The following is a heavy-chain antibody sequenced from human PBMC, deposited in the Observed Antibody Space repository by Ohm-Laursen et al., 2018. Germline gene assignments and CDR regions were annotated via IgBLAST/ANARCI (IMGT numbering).Heavy chain of an antibody. Sequence: ASVKVSCKASGGTFSSYAISWVRQAPGQGLEWMGWINPNSGGTNYAQKFQGRVTMTRDTSISTAYMELSRLRSDDTAVYYCARLRLYSSSFGGFDPWGQGTLVTVSS. D-gene: IGHD6-13*01. V-gene: IGHV1-2*02. J-gene: IGHJ5*02. CDR3: ARLRLYSSSFGGFDP. CDR1: GGTFSSYA. CDR2: INPNSGGT.